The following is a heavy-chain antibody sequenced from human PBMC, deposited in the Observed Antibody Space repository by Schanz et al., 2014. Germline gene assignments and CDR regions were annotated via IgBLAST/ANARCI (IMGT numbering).Heavy chain of an antibody. D-gene: IGHD4-17*01. CDR2: ILYDGSKT. Sequence: QVQLVESGGGVVQPGRSLRLSCAASGFSFSTYAMHWVRQAPGKGLEWVAVILYDGSKTYYADSVKGRFTISRDNSNNTLSLQMNSLRNEDTAVYYCAKDRGGDYEVSYYYGMDVWGQGTTVTVSS. CDR1: GFSFSTYA. V-gene: IGHV3-30*04. J-gene: IGHJ6*02. CDR3: AKDRGGDYEVSYYYGMDV.